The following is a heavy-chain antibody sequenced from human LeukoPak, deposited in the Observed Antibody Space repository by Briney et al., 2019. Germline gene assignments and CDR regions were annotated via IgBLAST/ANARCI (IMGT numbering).Heavy chain of an antibody. CDR3: ARVGYCGSPSCQTFDI. Sequence: SETLSLTCTVSGGSISSYYWSWIRQPPGKGLEWIGYIYYSGSTYYNPSLTSRVTISVDTSKNQFSLKLSSVTAADTAVYYCARVGYCGSPSCQTFDIGGQGTMVTVSS. D-gene: IGHD2-2*01. V-gene: IGHV4-59*08. J-gene: IGHJ3*02. CDR1: GGSISSYY. CDR2: IYYSGST.